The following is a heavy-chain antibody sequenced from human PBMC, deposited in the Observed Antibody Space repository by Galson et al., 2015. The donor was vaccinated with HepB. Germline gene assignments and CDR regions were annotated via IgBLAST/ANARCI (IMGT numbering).Heavy chain of an antibody. V-gene: IGHV3-23*01. J-gene: IGHJ2*01. D-gene: IGHD4-17*01. CDR1: GLTFSSYA. CDR3: ARDYGDYVLWYFDL. CDR2: ISTGGGTT. Sequence: SLRLSCAASGLTFSSYAMSWVRQAPGKGLEWVSAISTGGGTTHYADSMKGRFSISRDNSKNTLYLQMNSLRAEDTAVYYCARDYGDYVLWYFDLWGRGTLVTVSS.